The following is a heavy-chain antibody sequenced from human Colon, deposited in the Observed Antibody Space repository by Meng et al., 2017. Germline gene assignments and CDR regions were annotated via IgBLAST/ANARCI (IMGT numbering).Heavy chain of an antibody. CDR2: IYYSGTT. Sequence: HLQESGPGLGRPSEALSLTCTVSGGSVSSGTYYWSWIRQPPGKGLEWIGCIYYSGTTNYNPSLKSRVTISVDTSKNQFSLKLSSVTPADTAVYFCARDRVPGEYWGQGTLVTVSS. D-gene: IGHD1-14*01. CDR1: GGSVSSGTYY. J-gene: IGHJ4*02. V-gene: IGHV4-61*01. CDR3: ARDRVPGEY.